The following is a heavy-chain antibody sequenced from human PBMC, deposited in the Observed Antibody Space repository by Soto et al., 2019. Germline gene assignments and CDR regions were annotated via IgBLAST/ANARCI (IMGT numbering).Heavy chain of an antibody. CDR1: GGSISSYY. D-gene: IGHD6-19*01. J-gene: IGHJ4*02. CDR2: IYYSGST. V-gene: IGHV4-59*01. CDR3: ARGSSEWAVAGNDYFDY. Sequence: SETLSLTCTVSGGSISSYYWGWIRQPPGKGLEWIGYIYYSGSTNYNPSLKSRVTISVDTSKKQFSLKLSSVTAADTAVYYCARGSSEWAVAGNDYFDYWGQGNL.